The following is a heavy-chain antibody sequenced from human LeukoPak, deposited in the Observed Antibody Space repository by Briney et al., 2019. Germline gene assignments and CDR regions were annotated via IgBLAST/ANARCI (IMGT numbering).Heavy chain of an antibody. V-gene: IGHV1-8*01. CDR2: MNPNSGNT. D-gene: IGHD3-10*01. CDR1: GYTFTSYD. Sequence: ASVKVSCKASGYTFTSYDINWVRQATGQGLEWMGWMNPNSGNTGYAQKFQGRVTMTRNTSISTAYMELSSLRSEDTAVYCCARGREGSMGLYYYYYYMDVWGKGTTVTISS. CDR3: ARGREGSMGLYYYYYYMDV. J-gene: IGHJ6*03.